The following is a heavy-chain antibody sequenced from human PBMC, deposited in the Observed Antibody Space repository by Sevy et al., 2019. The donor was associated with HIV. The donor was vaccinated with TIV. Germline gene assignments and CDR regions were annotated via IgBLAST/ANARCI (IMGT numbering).Heavy chain of an antibody. CDR1: GGSISSGDYY. Sequence: SETLSLTCTVSGGSISSGDYYWSWIRQPPGKGLEWIGYIYYSGSTYYNPSLKSRVTISVDTSKNQFSLKLSSVTAADTAVHYCARDEDYYDSSGLPTRGGAFDIWGQGTMVTVSS. CDR3: ARDEDYYDSSGLPTRGGAFDI. V-gene: IGHV4-30-4*01. J-gene: IGHJ3*02. D-gene: IGHD3-22*01. CDR2: IYYSGST.